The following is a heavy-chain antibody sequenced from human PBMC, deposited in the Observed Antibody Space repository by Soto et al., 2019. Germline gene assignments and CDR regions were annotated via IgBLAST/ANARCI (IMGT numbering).Heavy chain of an antibody. Sequence: AVKVSCKASGFTFISSAVQWVRQARGQRLEWIGWIVVGSGNTNYAQKFQERVTITRDMSTRTAYMELSSLRSEDTAVYYCAADYYNSNGYYFDYWGQGTLVTVSS. CDR2: IVVGSGNT. CDR1: GFTFISSA. J-gene: IGHJ4*02. V-gene: IGHV1-58*01. D-gene: IGHD3-22*01. CDR3: AADYYNSNGYYFDY.